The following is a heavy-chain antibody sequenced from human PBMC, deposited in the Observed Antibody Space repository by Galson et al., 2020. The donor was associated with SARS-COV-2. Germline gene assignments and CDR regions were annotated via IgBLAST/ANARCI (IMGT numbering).Heavy chain of an antibody. V-gene: IGHV4-39*01. CDR1: GGSISTTSYF. J-gene: IGHJ2*01. CDR3: ARRGGTGSTQYFDR. D-gene: IGHD3-10*01. Sequence: SETLSLTCTVSGGSISTTSYFWGWTRQPPGKGLEWIGTIYYSGNTYYNPSLRSRVTISVDTSRNQFSLKLNSVTAADTAVYYCARRGGTGSTQYFDRCGRGTLVTVAA. CDR2: IYYSGNT.